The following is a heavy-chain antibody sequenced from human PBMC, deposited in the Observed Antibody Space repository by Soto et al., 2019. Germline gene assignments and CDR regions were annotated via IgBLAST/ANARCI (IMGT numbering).Heavy chain of an antibody. V-gene: IGHV4-61*08. D-gene: IGHD3-9*01. CDR1: GGSVTTGGWY. J-gene: IGHJ4*02. CDR2: VYYTGAT. CDR3: ARSYSDWLKPCEN. Sequence: PSETLSLTCNVSGGSVTTGGWYWNWIRQPPGGGLEWIGHVYYTGATDYNPSVRSRVTISVDTSKNQFSLKLRSVTAADTAIYYCARSYSDWLKPCENWGQGSLVTVS.